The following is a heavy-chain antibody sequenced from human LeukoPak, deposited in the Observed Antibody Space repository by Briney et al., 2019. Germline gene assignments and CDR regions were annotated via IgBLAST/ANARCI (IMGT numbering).Heavy chain of an antibody. J-gene: IGHJ4*02. CDR1: GFTFSNYG. Sequence: PGGSLRLSCAASGFTFSNYGMHWVRQAPGKGLEWVAFIRYDGGDKYFADSVKGRFTISRDNAKNSLYLQMNSLRAEDTAVYYCARDHSSWGLDYWGQGTLVTVSS. D-gene: IGHD6-13*01. CDR3: ARDHSSWGLDY. V-gene: IGHV3-30*02. CDR2: IRYDGGDK.